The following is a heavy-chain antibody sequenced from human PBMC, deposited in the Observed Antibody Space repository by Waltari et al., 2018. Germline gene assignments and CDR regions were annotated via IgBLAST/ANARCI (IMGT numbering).Heavy chain of an antibody. J-gene: IGHJ4*02. CDR3: ARTNGFGEPLEDY. CDR2: IYTSGNT. Sequence: QVQLQESGPGLVKPSQTLSLTCTVSGGSVSSGNYYWSWIRQPAGKGLEWIGRIYTSGNTNYNPSLKSRVTMSADTSQNQISLRLSSVTAADTAVYYCARTNGFGEPLEDYWGQGTLVTVSS. V-gene: IGHV4-61*02. CDR1: GGSVSSGNYY. D-gene: IGHD3-10*01.